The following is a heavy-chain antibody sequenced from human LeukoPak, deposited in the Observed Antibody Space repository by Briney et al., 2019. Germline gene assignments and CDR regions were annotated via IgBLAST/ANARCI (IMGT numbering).Heavy chain of an antibody. CDR1: GFTVSSNY. D-gene: IGHD5-24*01. Sequence: PGGSLRLSCAASGFTVSSNYMNWVRQAPGKGLEWVSVIYAGGSTFYADSVKGRFTISRDNSNNTRYLQMNSLRVEDTAVYYCARDRWGTLIFDYWGQGTLVTVSS. J-gene: IGHJ4*02. V-gene: IGHV3-53*01. CDR2: IYAGGST. CDR3: ARDRWGTLIFDY.